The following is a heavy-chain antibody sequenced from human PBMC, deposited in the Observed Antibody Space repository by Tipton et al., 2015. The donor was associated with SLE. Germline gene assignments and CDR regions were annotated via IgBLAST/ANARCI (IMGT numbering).Heavy chain of an antibody. V-gene: IGHV4-30-4*01. CDR2: IYYSGST. CDR3: ARESSGGYTRFDL. D-gene: IGHD2-2*02. CDR1: GGSISSGDYY. Sequence: TLSLTCTVSGGSISSGDYYWSWIRQPPGKGLEWIGYIYYSGSTYYNPSLKSRVTISVDTSKNQFSLKLSSVTAADTAVYYCARESSGGYTRFDLWGRGTLVTVSS. J-gene: IGHJ2*01.